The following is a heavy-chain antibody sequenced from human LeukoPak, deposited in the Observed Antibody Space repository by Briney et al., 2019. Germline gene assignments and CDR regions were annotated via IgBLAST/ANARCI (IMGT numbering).Heavy chain of an antibody. D-gene: IGHD6-19*01. Sequence: SETLSLTCAVYGGSFSGYYWSWIRQPPGKGLEWIGEIDHSGSTNYNPSLKSRVTISVDTSKNQFSLKLSSVTAADTAVYYCARDSSGWSNDAFDIWGQGTMVTVSS. CDR1: GGSFSGYY. V-gene: IGHV4-34*01. CDR2: IDHSGST. J-gene: IGHJ3*02. CDR3: ARDSSGWSNDAFDI.